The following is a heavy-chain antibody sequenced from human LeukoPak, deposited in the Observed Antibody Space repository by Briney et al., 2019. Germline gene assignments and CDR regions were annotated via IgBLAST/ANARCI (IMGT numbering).Heavy chain of an antibody. CDR2: IYPGDSDT. J-gene: IGHJ4*02. CDR3: ARSSEGSGSYYTFDY. V-gene: IGHV5-51*01. CDR1: GYSFTNYW. D-gene: IGHD3-10*01. Sequence: GEPLKISCKGSGYSFTNYWIGWVRQMPGKGLEWMGIIYPGDSDTRYSPSFQGQVTISADKSISTAYLQWSSLKASDTAMYYCARSSEGSGSYYTFDYWGQGTLVTVSS.